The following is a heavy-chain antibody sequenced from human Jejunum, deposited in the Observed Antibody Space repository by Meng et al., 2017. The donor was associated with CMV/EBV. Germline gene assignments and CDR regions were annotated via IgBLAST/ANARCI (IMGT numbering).Heavy chain of an antibody. Sequence: VQLVESXXGVVQPGRSLRLSCATSGFVFRTYVMHWVRQAPGKGREWLAVISFDGSDQYYADSVKGRFSVSRDNFNNILYLQINSLRLEDTAMYYCGGVGTWGQGTLVTVSS. CDR1: GFVFRTYV. CDR3: GGVGT. V-gene: IGHV3-30-3*01. CDR2: ISFDGSDQ. D-gene: IGHD1-26*01. J-gene: IGHJ5*02.